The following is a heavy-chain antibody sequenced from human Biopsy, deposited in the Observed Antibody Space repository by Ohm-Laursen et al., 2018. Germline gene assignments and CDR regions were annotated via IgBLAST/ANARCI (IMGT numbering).Heavy chain of an antibody. V-gene: IGHV1-18*01. CDR3: ARVEDSTRHWYFDL. D-gene: IGHD2-2*01. J-gene: IGHJ2*01. Sequence: ASVKVSCKAPGGTFSNYGVNWVRQAPGQGLEWMGWINTCRGVTNYAQKFQGRVTMTRDTSTTTVFMELTSLRSDDTAMYYCARVEDSTRHWYFDLWGRGTQVTVSS. CDR1: GGTFSNYG. CDR2: INTCRGVT.